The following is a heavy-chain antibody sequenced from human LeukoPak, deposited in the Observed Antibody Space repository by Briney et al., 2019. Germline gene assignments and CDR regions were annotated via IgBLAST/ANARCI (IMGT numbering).Heavy chain of an antibody. CDR3: AEDPILEGLPEAGVDY. CDR2: IKRDGSDK. CDR1: GFTLSSYW. J-gene: IGHJ4*02. D-gene: IGHD3-3*01. Sequence: GGSLRLSCAASGFTLSSYWMRWVRQAPGKGLEWVAYIKRDGSDKYYVGSVEGRFTISRDNDKNSLYLQMSSLIAERTAVYYWAEDPILEGLPEAGVDYVGQGTPVTGAS. V-gene: IGHV3-7*03.